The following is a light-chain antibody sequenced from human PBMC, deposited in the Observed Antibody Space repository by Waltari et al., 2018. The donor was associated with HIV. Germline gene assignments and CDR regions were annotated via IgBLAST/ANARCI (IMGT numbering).Light chain of an antibody. CDR3: QHRSNWPIT. J-gene: IGKJ5*01. V-gene: IGKV3-11*01. Sequence: EIVLTQSPATLSLSPGERATLSCRASQSVSAYLAWYQQKPGQAPRLLIYGVSSRATGIPARFSGSGSGTDFTLTISSLEPGDFAVYYCQHRSNWPITFGQGTRLEIK. CDR2: GVS. CDR1: QSVSAY.